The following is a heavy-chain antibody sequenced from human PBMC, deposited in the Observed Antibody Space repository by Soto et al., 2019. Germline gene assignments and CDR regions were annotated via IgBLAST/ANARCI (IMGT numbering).Heavy chain of an antibody. Sequence: QVPLVQSGAEVKKPGSSVTVSCKASGGTFSSYAIHWVRQAPGQGLEWMGGIIPMYGPAKYAQRFQGRVTITADESTTTVYIELTSLTSQDTAVYYCARVTSMVRGVIDNWLDPWGHGTLVTVSS. J-gene: IGHJ5*02. CDR3: ARVTSMVRGVIDNWLDP. D-gene: IGHD3-10*01. CDR1: GGTFSSYA. CDR2: IIPMYGPA. V-gene: IGHV1-69*01.